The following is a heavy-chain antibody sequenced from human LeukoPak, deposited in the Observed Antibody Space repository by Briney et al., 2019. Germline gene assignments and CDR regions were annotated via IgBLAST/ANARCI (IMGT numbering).Heavy chain of an antibody. D-gene: IGHD5-24*01. CDR2: IYYSGST. V-gene: IGHV4-39*01. J-gene: IGHJ4*02. Sequence: PSETLSLTCTVSGGSISSSSYYWGWIRQPPGKGLEWIGSIYYSGSTYYNPSLKSRVTISVDTSKNQFSLKLSSVTAADTAVYYCARRGMATTVYSYWGQGTLVTVSS. CDR1: GGSISSSSYY. CDR3: ARRGMATTVYSY.